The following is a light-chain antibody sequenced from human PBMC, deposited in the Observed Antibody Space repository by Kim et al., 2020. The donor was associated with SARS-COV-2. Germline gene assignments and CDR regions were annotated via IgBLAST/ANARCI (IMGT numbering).Light chain of an antibody. CDR3: QQYYSTPLT. J-gene: IGKJ4*01. V-gene: IGKV4-1*01. Sequence: DIVMTQSPDSLAVSLGERATINCKSSQSVLYSSNNKNYLAWYQQKPGQPPKLLIYWASTRESGVPDRFSGSGYGTDFTLTISSLQAEDVAVYYCQQYYSTPLTFGGGTKLEI. CDR2: WAS. CDR1: QSVLYSSNNKNY.